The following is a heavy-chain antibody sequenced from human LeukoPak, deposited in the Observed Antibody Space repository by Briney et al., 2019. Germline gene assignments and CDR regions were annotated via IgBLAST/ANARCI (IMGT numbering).Heavy chain of an antibody. V-gene: IGHV1-2*02. CDR1: GYTFTGYY. CDR3: ARAKTGYSSSWFDP. Sequence: GASVKVSCKASGYTFTGYYMHWVRQAPGQGLEWMGWINPNSGGTNYAQKFQGRVTMTRDTSISTAYMELSRLRSDDTAVYYCARAKTGYSSSWFDPWGQGTLVTVSS. J-gene: IGHJ5*02. D-gene: IGHD6-13*01. CDR2: INPNSGGT.